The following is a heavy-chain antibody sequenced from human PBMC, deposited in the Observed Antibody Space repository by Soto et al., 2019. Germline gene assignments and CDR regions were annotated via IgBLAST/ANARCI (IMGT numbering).Heavy chain of an antibody. CDR1: GFTFSSYA. D-gene: IGHD2-21*01. V-gene: IGHV3-23*01. J-gene: IGHJ6*02. CDR3: AKGGDLRKDAIDYYYGMDV. Sequence: EVQLLESGGGLVQPGGSLRLSCAASGFTFSSYAMSWVRQAPGKGLEWVSAISGSGGSTYYADSVKGRFTISRDNSKNTLYLQMNSLRAEDTAVYYCAKGGDLRKDAIDYYYGMDVWGQGTTVTVSS. CDR2: ISGSGGST.